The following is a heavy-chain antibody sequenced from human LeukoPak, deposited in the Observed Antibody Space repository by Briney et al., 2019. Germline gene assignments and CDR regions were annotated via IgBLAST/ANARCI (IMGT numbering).Heavy chain of an antibody. Sequence: PSETLSLTCTVSGGSISNYYWTWIRQPPGKGLEWIGYIYYSGSTNCNPSLKSRVTISVDTSKNQFSLKLSSVTAADTAMYYCARASDRLQPPDYWGQGTLVTVSS. V-gene: IGHV4-59*01. CDR1: GGSISNYY. CDR2: IYYSGST. J-gene: IGHJ4*02. CDR3: ARASDRLQPPDY. D-gene: IGHD4-11*01.